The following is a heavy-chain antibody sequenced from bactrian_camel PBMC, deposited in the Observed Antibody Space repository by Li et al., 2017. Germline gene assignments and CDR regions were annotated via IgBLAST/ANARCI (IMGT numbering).Heavy chain of an antibody. D-gene: IGHD2*01. J-gene: IGHJ4*01. Sequence: VQLVESGGGLVQPGGSLRLSCAASGFTFSNYGMIWVRQAPGKEREGVAHIHRRDGITHYSDSVKGRFTISQDNAKNMMYLQMDSLEPEDTATYYCATQFLEASCAVVHAIDDWGQGTQVTVSS. CDR2: IHRRDGIT. CDR3: ATQFLEASCAVVHAIDD. V-gene: IGHV3S40*01. CDR1: GFTFSNYG.